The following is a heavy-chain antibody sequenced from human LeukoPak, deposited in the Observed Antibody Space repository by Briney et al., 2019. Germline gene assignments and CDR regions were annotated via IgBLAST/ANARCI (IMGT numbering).Heavy chain of an antibody. CDR3: ARSRRGYCSSTSCYALRSGELYYFDY. V-gene: IGHV5-51*01. J-gene: IGHJ4*02. D-gene: IGHD2-2*01. CDR1: GYSFTSYW. Sequence: GESLKISCKGSGYSFTSYWIGWVRQMPGKGLEWMGIIYPGDSDTRYSPSFQGQVTISADKSISTAYLQWSSLKASDTAMYYCARSRRGYCSSTSCYALRSGELYYFDYWGQGTLVTVPS. CDR2: IYPGDSDT.